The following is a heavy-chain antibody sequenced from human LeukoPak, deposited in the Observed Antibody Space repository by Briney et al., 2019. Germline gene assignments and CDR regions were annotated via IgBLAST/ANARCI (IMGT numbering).Heavy chain of an antibody. D-gene: IGHD3/OR15-3a*01. CDR2: ISYDGNNK. CDR3: AKGGIPTGPYYYFYYMDV. CDR1: GFTFSRNV. V-gene: IGHV3-30*01. Sequence: GRSLRLSCVASGFTFSRNVLHWVRQAPGKRLEWVATISYDGNNKFHADSVKGRFTISRDNSRNTVYLQMDSLRPEDTAVYHCAKGGIPTGPYYYFYYMDVWGNGTTVTVSS. J-gene: IGHJ6*03.